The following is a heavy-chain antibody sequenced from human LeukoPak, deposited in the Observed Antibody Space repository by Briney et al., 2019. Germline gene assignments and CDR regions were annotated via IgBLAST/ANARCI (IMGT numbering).Heavy chain of an antibody. CDR1: GFTFSSYE. Sequence: PGESLRLSCAASGFTFSSYEMNWVRQAPGKGLEWVSYISSSGSTIYYADSVKGRFTISRDNAKNSLYLQMNSLRAEDTAVYYCARDPARAYSSGWHYYFDYWGQGTLVTVSS. J-gene: IGHJ4*02. CDR3: ARDPARAYSSGWHYYFDY. V-gene: IGHV3-48*03. CDR2: ISSSGSTI. D-gene: IGHD6-19*01.